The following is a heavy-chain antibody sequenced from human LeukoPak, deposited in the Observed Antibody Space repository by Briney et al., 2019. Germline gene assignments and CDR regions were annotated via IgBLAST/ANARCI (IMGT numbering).Heavy chain of an antibody. CDR2: IYYSGST. Sequence: PSETLPLTCTVSGGSISSYYWNWVRQPPGKGLEWIGYIYYSGSTNYNPSLKSRVTISVDTSKNQFSLKLSSVTAADTAVYYCARGSIYDYSYYFDYWGQGTLVTVSS. V-gene: IGHV4-59*01. CDR1: GGSISSYY. CDR3: ARGSIYDYSYYFDY. D-gene: IGHD5-12*01. J-gene: IGHJ4*02.